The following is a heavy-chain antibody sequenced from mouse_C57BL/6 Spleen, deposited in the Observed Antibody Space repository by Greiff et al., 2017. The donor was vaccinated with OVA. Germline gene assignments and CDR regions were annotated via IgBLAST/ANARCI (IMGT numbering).Heavy chain of an antibody. D-gene: IGHD4-1*01. Sequence: VQLQQPGAELVKPGASVKLSCKASGYTFTSYWMQWVKQRPGQGLEWIGEIDPSDSYTNYNQKFKGKATLTVDTSSSTAYMQLSSLISEDSAVYYCARWRVGRYFDVWGTGTTVTVSS. CDR2: IDPSDSYT. CDR3: ARWRVGRYFDV. J-gene: IGHJ1*03. V-gene: IGHV1-50*01. CDR1: GYTFTSYW.